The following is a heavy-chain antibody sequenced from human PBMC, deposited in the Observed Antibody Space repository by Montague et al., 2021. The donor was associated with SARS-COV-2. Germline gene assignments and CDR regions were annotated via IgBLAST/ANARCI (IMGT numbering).Heavy chain of an antibody. CDR1: GASISSGGYY. V-gene: IGHV4-31*03. Sequence: TLSLTCTVSGASISSGGYYWSWIRQPPGKGLEWIGYIFHSGTTYYSPSLESRVTMSVDTSENQFSLKLASVTAADTAVYYCASFMIQAVPNYWGQGTLVTVSS. J-gene: IGHJ4*02. CDR2: IFHSGTT. CDR3: ASFMIQAVPNY. D-gene: IGHD3-16*01.